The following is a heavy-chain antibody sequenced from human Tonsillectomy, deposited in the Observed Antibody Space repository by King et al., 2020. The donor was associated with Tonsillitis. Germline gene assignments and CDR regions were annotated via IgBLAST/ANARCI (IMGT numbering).Heavy chain of an antibody. D-gene: IGHD3-3*01. V-gene: IGHV1-69*01. CDR3: AGEAPGTGGYYGHDYYYYGMDV. Sequence: VQLVESGAEVKKPGSSVKVSCKTSGGTFSNYGISWVRQAPGQGLEWMGGIIPIFDTVNYAQKFQGRVTITADESTSTAYMELSRLRSDDTAVYYCAGEAPGTGGYYGHDYYYYGMDVWGLGTTVTVSS. J-gene: IGHJ6*02. CDR1: GGTFSNYG. CDR2: IIPIFDTV.